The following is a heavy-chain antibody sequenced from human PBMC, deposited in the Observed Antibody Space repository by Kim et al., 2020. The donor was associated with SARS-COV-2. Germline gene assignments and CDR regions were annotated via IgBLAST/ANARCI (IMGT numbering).Heavy chain of an antibody. CDR2: INHSGST. CDR3: ARVGRGGSGSYFPAGYYY. J-gene: IGHJ6*01. V-gene: IGHV4-34*01. CDR1: GGSFSGYY. Sequence: SETLSLTCAVYGGSFSGYYWSWIRQPPGKGLEWIGEINHSGSTNYNPSLKSRVTISVDTSKNQFSLKLSSVTAADTAVYYCARVGRGGSGSYFPAGYYY. D-gene: IGHD3-10*01.